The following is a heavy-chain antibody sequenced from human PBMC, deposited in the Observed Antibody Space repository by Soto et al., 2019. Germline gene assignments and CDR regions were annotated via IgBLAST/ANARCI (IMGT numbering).Heavy chain of an antibody. CDR3: ARQDNKYGATS. CDR1: GGSISSSNSY. J-gene: IGHJ5*02. Sequence: PSETLSLTWTVSGGSISSSNSYWGWIRQPPGKGLQWIGSIYFIGSSYYNPSLISRVTMSVDTSRNQFSLRLSSVTAAATAVYLCARQDNKYGATSWGQGTLVTVSS. CDR2: IYFIGSS. V-gene: IGHV4-39*01. D-gene: IGHD2-8*01.